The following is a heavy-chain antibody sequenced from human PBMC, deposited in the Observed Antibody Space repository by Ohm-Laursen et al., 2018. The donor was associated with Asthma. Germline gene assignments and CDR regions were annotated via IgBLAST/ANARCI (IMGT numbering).Heavy chain of an antibody. J-gene: IGHJ6*02. CDR1: GFTFSSYG. CDR2: ISSDGSNQ. Sequence: SLRLSCTASGFTFSSYGMHWVRQAPGKGLEWVAVISSDGSNQYYGDSVKGRFTISRDNSKKMVYLQMNSLRAEDTAVYYCARDREQQLVAEYYYYYGMDVWGQGTTVTVSS. D-gene: IGHD6-13*01. V-gene: IGHV3-30*03. CDR3: ARDREQQLVAEYYYYYGMDV.